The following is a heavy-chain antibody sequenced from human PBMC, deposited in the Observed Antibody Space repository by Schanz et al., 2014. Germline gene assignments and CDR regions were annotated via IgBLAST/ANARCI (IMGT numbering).Heavy chain of an antibody. CDR2: ISDSGDTA. Sequence: EVQLVESGGGLVKPGGSLRLSCAASGFTFTNYAMSWVRQAPGKGLEWVSLISDSGDTAYYADSVKGRFTISRDNTKNSLFLQLNSLRADDTAVYYCAKGRFGELSAFDIWGQGTMVTVSS. J-gene: IGHJ3*02. D-gene: IGHD3-10*01. CDR3: AKGRFGELSAFDI. V-gene: IGHV3-23*04. CDR1: GFTFTNYA.